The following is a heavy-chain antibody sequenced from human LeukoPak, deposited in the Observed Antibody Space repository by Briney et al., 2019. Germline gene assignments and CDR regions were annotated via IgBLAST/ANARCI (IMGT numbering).Heavy chain of an antibody. V-gene: IGHV4-34*01. J-gene: IGHJ4*02. CDR1: GGSLSGYC. CDR3: ARVSPTVATISY. D-gene: IGHD5-12*01. Sequence: SETLCLTCAVYGGSLSGYCWSWIRQPPGKGLEWIGEINHSGSTNYNPSLKSRVTISVDTSKNQFSLKLSSVTAADTAVYYCARVSPTVATISYWGQGTLVTVSS. CDR2: INHSGST.